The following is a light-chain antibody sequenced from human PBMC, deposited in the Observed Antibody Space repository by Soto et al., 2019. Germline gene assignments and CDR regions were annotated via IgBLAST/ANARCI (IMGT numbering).Light chain of an antibody. CDR1: QSVGTY. CDR3: XXXSNWWT. V-gene: IGKV3-11*01. J-gene: IGKJ1*01. Sequence: IVLTQSPATLSLSPGERATLSCRASQSVGTYLAWYQQKPGQAPRLLIYDASKRATGIPARFSGSGSGTDFTLTISSLEPXXXXXXXXXXXSNWWTFGQGTKVEIK. CDR2: DAS.